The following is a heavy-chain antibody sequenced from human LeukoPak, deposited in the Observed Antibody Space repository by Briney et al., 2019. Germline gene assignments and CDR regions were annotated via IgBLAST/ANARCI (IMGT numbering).Heavy chain of an antibody. CDR3: ASRIDLSSTSYSKDY. CDR2: INHSGST. CDR1: GGSFSGYY. D-gene: IGHD2-2*01. V-gene: IGHV4-34*01. J-gene: IGHJ4*02. Sequence: SETLSLTCAVYGGSFSGYYWSWIRQPPGKGLEWIGEINHSGSTNYNPSLKSRVTISVDTSKNQFSLKLSSVTAADTAVYYCASRIDLSSTSYSKDYWGQGTLVIVSS.